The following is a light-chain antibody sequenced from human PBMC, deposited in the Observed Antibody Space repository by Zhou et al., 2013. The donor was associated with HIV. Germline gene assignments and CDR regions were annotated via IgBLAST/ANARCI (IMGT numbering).Light chain of an antibody. CDR3: QHYAASPPWT. V-gene: IGKV3-20*01. CDR1: QSLGSN. CDR2: DAS. J-gene: IGKJ1*01. Sequence: EIVLTQSPGTLSLSPGERATLSCRASQSLGSNLAWYQQKPGQAPRLLIYDASNRATGIPARFSGSGSGTDFTLTINRLEPEDFAVYYCQHYAASPPWTFGQGTKVEFK.